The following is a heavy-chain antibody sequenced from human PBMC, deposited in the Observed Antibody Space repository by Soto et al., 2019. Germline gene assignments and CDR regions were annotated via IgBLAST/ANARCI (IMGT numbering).Heavy chain of an antibody. Sequence: EVQLVESGGGLVQPGGSLRLSCSASGFTFSSCWMHWVRQAPGKGLVWVSRINSDGSTTSYTDSVKGRFTISRDTAKNTLYLQMTGLRAEDTAVYYWARVGYGSGSYHFDYWGQGTLVPVSS. V-gene: IGHV3-74*01. J-gene: IGHJ4*02. CDR1: GFTFSSCW. D-gene: IGHD3-10*01. CDR3: ARVGYGSGSYHFDY. CDR2: INSDGSTT.